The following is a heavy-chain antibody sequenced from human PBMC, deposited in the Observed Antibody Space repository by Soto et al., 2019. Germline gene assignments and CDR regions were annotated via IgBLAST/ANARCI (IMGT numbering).Heavy chain of an antibody. D-gene: IGHD2-2*01. Sequence: EVQLLESGGGLVQPGGSLRLSCAASGFTFSSYAMSWVRQAPGKGLEWVSAISGSGGSTYYADSVKGRFTISRDNSKNTQYLQMNSMTAEDTAVYYCAKVRGRCSSTSCYRFDYWGQGTLVTVSS. V-gene: IGHV3-23*01. J-gene: IGHJ4*02. CDR2: ISGSGGST. CDR3: AKVRGRCSSTSCYRFDY. CDR1: GFTFSSYA.